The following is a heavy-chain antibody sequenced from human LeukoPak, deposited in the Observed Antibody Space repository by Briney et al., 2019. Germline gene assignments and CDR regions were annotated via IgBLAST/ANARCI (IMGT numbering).Heavy chain of an antibody. CDR1: GFTLTSSE. CDR2: ISSSGSTI. V-gene: IGHV3-48*03. J-gene: IGHJ4*02. Sequence: KTGGSLRLSCAAAGFTLTSSEMNWARQAPGKGLEWVSYISSSGSTIYYADSVKGRFTISGDNAKNSLYLQMNSLRAEDTAVYYCQWDAGVYGDYEGNWGQGNLVTVSS. D-gene: IGHD4-17*01. CDR3: QWDAGVYGDYEGN.